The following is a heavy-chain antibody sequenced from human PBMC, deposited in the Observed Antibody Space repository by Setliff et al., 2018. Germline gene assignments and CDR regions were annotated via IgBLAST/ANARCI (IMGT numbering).Heavy chain of an antibody. CDR1: FGSFIYYY. CDR3: KSVLNSVYDDFDV. CDR2: LVPNGIT. Sequence: LSLPFSFSFGSFIYYYFSCFRQSPWMVLEFIGRLVPNGITNYNPSLGSRATISFDSSKIELSLKLASVTAAEKDVYYCKSVLNSVYDDFDVWGKG. V-gene: IGHV4-34*12. D-gene: IGHD2-8*01. J-gene: IGHJ3*01.